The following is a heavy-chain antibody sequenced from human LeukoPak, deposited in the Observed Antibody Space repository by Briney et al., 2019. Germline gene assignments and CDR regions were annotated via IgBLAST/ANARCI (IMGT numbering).Heavy chain of an antibody. CDR3: AKDSGYYGSGSPQGYFDY. CDR1: GFSFRSYG. CDR2: ISYDGSIK. Sequence: GRSLRLSCAASGFSFRSYGMHWVRQAPGKGLEWVAVISYDGSIKYYAVSVKGRFTISRDNSKNTLFLQMNSLRAEDTAVYYCAKDSGYYGSGSPQGYFDYWGQGAPVTVSS. D-gene: IGHD3-10*01. V-gene: IGHV3-30*18. J-gene: IGHJ4*02.